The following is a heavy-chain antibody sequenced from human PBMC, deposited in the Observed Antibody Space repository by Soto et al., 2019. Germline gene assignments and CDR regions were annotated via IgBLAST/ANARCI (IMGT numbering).Heavy chain of an antibody. Sequence: QVQLVQSAGEVKKPGASVKVSCKASGYSFTSYGISWVRRAPGQGLEWMGWISPYNGHTQFVQRFQGRVTMTTDTSTKTAYMELRNLRSDDTAHYYCARDLTIVPATHPRLEKYGMDVWGQGTTVIVSS. V-gene: IGHV1-18*01. D-gene: IGHD2-2*01. J-gene: IGHJ6*02. CDR1: GYSFTSYG. CDR2: ISPYNGHT. CDR3: ARDLTIVPATHPRLEKYGMDV.